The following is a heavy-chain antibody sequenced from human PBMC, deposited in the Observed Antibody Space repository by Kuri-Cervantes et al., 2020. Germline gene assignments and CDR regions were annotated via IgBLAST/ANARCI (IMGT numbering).Heavy chain of an antibody. CDR3: ARVTSGAFDI. J-gene: IGHJ3*02. V-gene: IGHV3-23*01. CDR2: ISGSGGST. CDR1: GFTFSDYD. Sequence: GESLKISCAGSGFTFSDYDIHWVRQAPGKGLEWVSAISGSGGSTYYADSVKGRFTISRDNSKNTLYLQMNSLRAEDTAVYYCARVTSGAFDIWGQGTMVTVSS.